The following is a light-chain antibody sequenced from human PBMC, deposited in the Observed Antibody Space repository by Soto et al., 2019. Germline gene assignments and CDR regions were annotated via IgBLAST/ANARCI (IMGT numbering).Light chain of an antibody. CDR1: QSVTSW. J-gene: IGKJ4*01. V-gene: IGKV1-5*01. CDR2: DGS. Sequence: DVQMTQSPSTLSASVGDRVTITCRASQSVTSWLAWYQQKPGKAPELLIYDGSILETGVPSRFSGSGSGTEFTLTISSLQPDDFATYYCQQSYSTPLTFGGGTKVDIK. CDR3: QQSYSTPLT.